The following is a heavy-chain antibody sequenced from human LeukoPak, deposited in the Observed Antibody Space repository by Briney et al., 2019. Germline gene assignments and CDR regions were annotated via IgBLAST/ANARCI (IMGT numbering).Heavy chain of an antibody. CDR3: ARTSPVIVPAAIEGFDP. D-gene: IGHD2-2*01. CDR2: INTNTGNP. CDR1: GYTFTIYA. Sequence: ASVTVSCKASGYTFTIYAMNWVRQAPGQGLEWMGWINTNTGNPTYAQGFTGRFVFSLDTSVSTAYLQISSLKAEDTAVYYCARTSPVIVPAAIEGFDPWGQGTLVTVSS. V-gene: IGHV7-4-1*02. J-gene: IGHJ5*02.